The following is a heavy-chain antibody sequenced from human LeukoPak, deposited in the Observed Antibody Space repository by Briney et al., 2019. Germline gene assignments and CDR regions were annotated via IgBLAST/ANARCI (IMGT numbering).Heavy chain of an antibody. CDR3: ARHRYYYRSGSYYGAPYYMDV. Sequence: SETLSLTCAVSGGSFSANYWSWIRQPPGEGPEWIGEINHTGRTNYNPSLKSRVTISVDMSKNQFSLKLSSVTAADTAVYYCARHRYYYRSGSYYGAPYYMDVWGKGTTVTISS. D-gene: IGHD3-10*01. J-gene: IGHJ6*03. CDR1: GGSFSANY. CDR2: INHTGRT. V-gene: IGHV4-34*01.